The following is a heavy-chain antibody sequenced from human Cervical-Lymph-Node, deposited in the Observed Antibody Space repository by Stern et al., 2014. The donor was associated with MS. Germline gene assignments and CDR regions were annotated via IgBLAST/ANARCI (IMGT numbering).Heavy chain of an antibody. Sequence: EVQLVESGGGLVQPGGSLRLSCAAPGFTFSDHYMDWVRQAPGKGLEWVGRTSNKATSSTTEYAASVKGRFTISRDDSKNSLYLQMNSLKTEDTAVYYCARDLDGMDVWGQGTTVTVSS. CDR3: ARDLDGMDV. CDR1: GFTFSDHY. CDR2: TSNKATSSTT. J-gene: IGHJ6*02. V-gene: IGHV3-72*01.